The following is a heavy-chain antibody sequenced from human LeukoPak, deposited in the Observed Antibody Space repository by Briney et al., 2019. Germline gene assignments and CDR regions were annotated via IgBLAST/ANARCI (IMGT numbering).Heavy chain of an antibody. CDR2: ISSSSYI. D-gene: IGHD4-17*01. CDR1: GFTFSSYS. V-gene: IGHV3-21*01. Sequence: PGGSLRLSCAASGFTFSSYSMNWVRQAPGKGLEWVSSISSSSYIYYADSVKGRFTISRDNAKNSLYLQMNSLRAEDTAVYYCARDSDYGDQIDYWGQGTLVTVSS. CDR3: ARDSDYGDQIDY. J-gene: IGHJ4*02.